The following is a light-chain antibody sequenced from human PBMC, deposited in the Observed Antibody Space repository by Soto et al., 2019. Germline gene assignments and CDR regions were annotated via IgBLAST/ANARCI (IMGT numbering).Light chain of an antibody. CDR2: AAS. Sequence: DIQMTQSPSSLSASVGDSVTITCRASQDINNYLAWFQQKPGKVPVLLIYAASTLKPGVPSRFSGSGAGTDFTLTISSLQPEDFATYYCQKYDSAPRTFGQGTKVEIK. J-gene: IGKJ1*01. V-gene: IGKV1-27*01. CDR1: QDINNY. CDR3: QKYDSAPRT.